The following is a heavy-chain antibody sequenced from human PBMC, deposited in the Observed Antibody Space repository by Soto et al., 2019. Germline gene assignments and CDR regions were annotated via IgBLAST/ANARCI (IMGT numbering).Heavy chain of an antibody. D-gene: IGHD4-17*01. J-gene: IGHJ4*02. CDR2: IYYSGST. V-gene: IGHV4-31*03. Sequence: SETLSLACTVSGGSISSGGYYWSWIRQHPGKGLEWIGYIYYSGSTYYNPSLKSRVTISVDTSKNQFSLKLSSVTAADTAVYYCASTGPYGGYFDYWGQGTLVTVSS. CDR3: ASTGPYGGYFDY. CDR1: GGSISSGGYY.